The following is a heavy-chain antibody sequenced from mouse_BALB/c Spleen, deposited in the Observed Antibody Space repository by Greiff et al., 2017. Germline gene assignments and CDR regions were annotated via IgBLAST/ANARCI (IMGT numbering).Heavy chain of an antibody. V-gene: IGHV5-9-3*01. CDR3: ARHYYCGSSYVSPSMDY. D-gene: IGHD1-1*01. CDR2: ISSGGSYT. CDR1: GFTFSSYA. J-gene: IGHJ4*01. Sequence: DVKLQESGGGLVKPGGSLKLSCAASGFTFSSYAMSWVRQTPEKRLEWVATISSGGSYTYYPDSVKGRFTISRDNAKNTLYLQMSSLRSEDTAMYYCARHYYCGSSYVSPSMDYWGQGTSVTVSS.